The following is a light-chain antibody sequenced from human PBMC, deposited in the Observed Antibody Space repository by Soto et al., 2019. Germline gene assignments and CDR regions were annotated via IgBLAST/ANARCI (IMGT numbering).Light chain of an antibody. CDR3: QQYDNPSIT. V-gene: IGKV1-33*01. J-gene: IGKJ5*01. Sequence: DIQMTQSPSSLSASLVYRFTITCQASQDISNYLNWYQQKPGKAPKLLIYDASNLETGVPSRFSGSGSGTDFTFTISSLQPEDIATYYCQQYDNPSITFGQGTRLEIK. CDR1: QDISNY. CDR2: DAS.